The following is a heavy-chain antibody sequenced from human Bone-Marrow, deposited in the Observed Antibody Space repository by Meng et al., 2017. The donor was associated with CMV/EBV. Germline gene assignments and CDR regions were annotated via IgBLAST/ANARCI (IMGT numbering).Heavy chain of an antibody. CDR1: GGSVSSGSYY. Sequence: GSLRLSCTVSGGSVSSGSYYWSWIRQPPGKGLEWIGYIYYSGSTNYNPSLKSRVTISLDTSKNQFSLKLSSVTAADTAVYYCARGGGYLNWGQGTLVTVSS. V-gene: IGHV4-61*01. D-gene: IGHD5-12*01. CDR2: IYYSGST. CDR3: ARGGGYLN. J-gene: IGHJ1*01.